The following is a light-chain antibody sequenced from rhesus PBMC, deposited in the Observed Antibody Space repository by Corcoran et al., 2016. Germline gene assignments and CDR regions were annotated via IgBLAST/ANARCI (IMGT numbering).Light chain of an antibody. Sequence: QPALTQPRSVSGSPGQSVNISCAGTNTDIGYYNFVSWYQHRPGTAPRLIIFDVTKRPSGVSDRFSGSKSANTASLTISGLQAEDEAAYFCCSYAGNDIFYVFGGGTRLTVL. CDR3: CSYAGNDIFYV. V-gene: IGLV2-32*01. CDR2: DVT. CDR1: NTDIGYYNF. J-gene: IGLJ1*01.